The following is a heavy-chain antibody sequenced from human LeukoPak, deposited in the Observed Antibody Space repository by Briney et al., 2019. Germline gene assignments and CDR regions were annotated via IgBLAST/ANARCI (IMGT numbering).Heavy chain of an antibody. CDR2: IHYTGST. Sequence: SETLSLTCSVSGTSISSLYWSWIRQPPGKGLEWIGYIHYTGSTNYNPSLKSPVTIFVDTSKNQFSLRLSSVTAPDTAVYYCASHRAYSSSSPFDYWGQGTLVTVSS. CDR3: ASHRAYSSSSPFDY. D-gene: IGHD6-6*01. J-gene: IGHJ4*02. V-gene: IGHV4-59*08. CDR1: GTSISSLY.